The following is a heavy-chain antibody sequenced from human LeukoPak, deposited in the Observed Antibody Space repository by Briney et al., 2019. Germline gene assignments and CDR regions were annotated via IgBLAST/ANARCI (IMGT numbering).Heavy chain of an antibody. CDR3: AKERPVFGVVYGMDV. D-gene: IGHD3-3*01. J-gene: IGHJ6*02. CDR2: ISYDGSNK. V-gene: IGHV3-30*18. CDR1: AFTLVNYG. Sequence: GGSLRLSCTASAFTLVNYGMHWVRQAPGKGLEWVAVISYDGSNKYYADSVKGRFTISRDNSKNTLYLQMNSLRTEDTAVYYCAKERPVFGVVYGMDVRGQGTTATVSS.